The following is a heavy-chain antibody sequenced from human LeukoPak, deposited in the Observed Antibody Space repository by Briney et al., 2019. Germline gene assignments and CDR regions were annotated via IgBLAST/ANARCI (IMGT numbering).Heavy chain of an antibody. CDR1: GFTFSSYN. V-gene: IGHV3-21*01. Sequence: GGSLRLSCAASGFTFSSYNMNWVRQAPGKGLEWVSSISRTSDYIHYADSVKGRFTISRDNAKNSLYLQMNSLRAEDTAVYYCARGDYYDSSGYYYYYMDVWGKGTTVTVSS. CDR2: ISRTSDYI. CDR3: ARGDYYDSSGYYYYYMDV. J-gene: IGHJ6*03. D-gene: IGHD3-22*01.